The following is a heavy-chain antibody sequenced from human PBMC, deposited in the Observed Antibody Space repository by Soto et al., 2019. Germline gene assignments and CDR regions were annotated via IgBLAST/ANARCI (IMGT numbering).Heavy chain of an antibody. CDR2: IYPGDSDT. J-gene: IGHJ6*02. V-gene: IGHV5-51*01. CDR1: GSDFASYW. Sequence: ESLKISFKGAGSDFASYWIGWVRQIPGKGLEWMGIIYPGDSDTRYSPSFQGQVTISVDKSISTAYLQWSSLKASDNAMYYCARHRYNSGPTDNDMDVWGQGTTVTVSS. D-gene: IGHD6-19*01. CDR3: ARHRYNSGPTDNDMDV.